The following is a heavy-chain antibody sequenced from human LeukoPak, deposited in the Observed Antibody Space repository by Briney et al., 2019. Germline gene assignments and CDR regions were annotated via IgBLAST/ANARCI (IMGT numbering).Heavy chain of an antibody. CDR1: GGSISSYF. J-gene: IGHJ4*02. CDR3: ARDGADVYGRAFDY. CDR2: IHASGTN. V-gene: IGHV4-4*07. D-gene: IGHD3-10*01. Sequence: SDTLSLTCNVSGGSISSYFWTWIRQPAGKGLEWIGRIHASGTNNYNSSLKSRVSMSVDTSKNQFSLKLTSVTAADTAVYFCARDGADVYGRAFDYWGQGTLVSVSS.